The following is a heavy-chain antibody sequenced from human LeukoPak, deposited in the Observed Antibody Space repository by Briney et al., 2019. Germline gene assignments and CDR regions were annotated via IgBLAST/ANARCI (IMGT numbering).Heavy chain of an antibody. CDR3: AKDRSDDFDAFDI. Sequence: GRSLRLSCAASGFTFDDYAMHWVRQAPGKGLEWVSGISWNSGSIGYADSVKGRFTISRDNAKNSLYLQMNSLRAEDTALYYCAKDRSDDFDAFDIWGQGTMVTVSS. CDR2: ISWNSGSI. D-gene: IGHD3-3*01. CDR1: GFTFDDYA. V-gene: IGHV3-9*01. J-gene: IGHJ3*02.